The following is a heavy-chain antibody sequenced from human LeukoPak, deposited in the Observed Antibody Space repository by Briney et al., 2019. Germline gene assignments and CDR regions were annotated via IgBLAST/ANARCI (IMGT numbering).Heavy chain of an antibody. CDR1: GGTFSSYA. J-gene: IGHJ6*02. Sequence: SVKVSCKASGGTFSSYAISWVRQAPGQGLEWMGGIIPIFGTANYAQKFQGRVTITADESTSTAYMELSSLRSEDTAVYYCARQLLEWSGSYYYYYGMDVWGQGTTVTVS. V-gene: IGHV1-69*01. CDR2: IIPIFGTA. D-gene: IGHD3-3*01. CDR3: ARQLLEWSGSYYYYYGMDV.